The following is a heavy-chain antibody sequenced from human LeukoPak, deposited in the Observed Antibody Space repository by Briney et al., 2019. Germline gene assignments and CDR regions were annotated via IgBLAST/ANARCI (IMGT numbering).Heavy chain of an antibody. CDR3: ARVRVVWDLDDAFDI. CDR1: GFTFDDFG. V-gene: IGHV3-20*04. Sequence: GGSLRLSCAASGFTFDDFGMSWVRQLPGKGLEWVSGINWNGGSTSYADSVEGRFTISRDNAKNSLYLQMNSLRAADTALYYCARVRVVWDLDDAFDIWGQGTMVTVSS. CDR2: INWNGGST. D-gene: IGHD1-26*01. J-gene: IGHJ3*02.